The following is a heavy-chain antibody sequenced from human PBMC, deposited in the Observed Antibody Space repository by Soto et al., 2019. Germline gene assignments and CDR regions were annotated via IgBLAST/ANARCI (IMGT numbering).Heavy chain of an antibody. J-gene: IGHJ6*02. CDR2: INPNSGGT. D-gene: IGHD1-7*01. Sequence: LVRQAPGQGLEWMGWINPNSGGTNYAQKFQGRVTMTRDTSISTAYMELSRLRSDDTAVYYCARDYITGTTHLYYYYYGMDVWGQGTTVTVSS. CDR3: ARDYITGTTHLYYYYYGMDV. V-gene: IGHV1-2*02.